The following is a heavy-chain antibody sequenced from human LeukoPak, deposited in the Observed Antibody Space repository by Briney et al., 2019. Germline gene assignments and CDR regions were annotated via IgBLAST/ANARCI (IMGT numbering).Heavy chain of an antibody. V-gene: IGHV3-48*01. CDR2: ISSSSSTI. CDR3: ARGESSYYYDSSGYSGDY. J-gene: IGHJ4*02. D-gene: IGHD3-22*01. CDR1: GFTFSSYS. Sequence: GGSLRLSCAASGFTFSSYSMNWVRQAPGKGPEWVSYISSSSSTIYYADSVKGRFTISRDNAKNSLYLQMNSLRAEDTAVYYCARGESSYYYDSSGYSGDYWGQGTLVTVSS.